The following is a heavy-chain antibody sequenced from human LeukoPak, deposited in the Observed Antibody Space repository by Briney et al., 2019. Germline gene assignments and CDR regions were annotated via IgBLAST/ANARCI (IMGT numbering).Heavy chain of an antibody. CDR1: GFSFTNAW. V-gene: IGHV3-20*04. D-gene: IGHD2-8*02. CDR3: AREGGPLTGVLDAFDL. J-gene: IGHJ3*01. CDR2: IDWEGGRT. Sequence: GGSLRLSCEASGFSFTNAWMNWVRLAPGKGLEWVAGIDWEGGRTGFAESVKGRFTISRDTVRNFLYLQVNSLRAEDTALYFCAREGGPLTGVLDAFDLWGQGTMVTVSS.